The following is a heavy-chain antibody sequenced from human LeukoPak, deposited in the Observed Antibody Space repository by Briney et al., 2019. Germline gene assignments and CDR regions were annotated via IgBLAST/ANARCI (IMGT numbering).Heavy chain of an antibody. J-gene: IGHJ4*02. CDR2: MYSGGNT. D-gene: IGHD3-9*01. CDR1: GFNVNSNQ. CDR3: ARDLRETGHRD. V-gene: IGHV3-66*01. Sequence: GGSLRLSCEVSGFNVNSNQMSWVRQAPGKGLEWVSVMYSGGNTYYADSVKGRFTISRDNSKNTVSLQMNSLRVADTGVYYCARDLRETGHRDWGQGILVFVSS.